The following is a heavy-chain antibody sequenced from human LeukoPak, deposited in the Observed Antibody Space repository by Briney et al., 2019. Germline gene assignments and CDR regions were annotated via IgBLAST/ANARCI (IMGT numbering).Heavy chain of an antibody. V-gene: IGHV3-21*01. CDR2: ISSSSSYI. Sequence: GGSLRLSCAASGFTFSSYSMNWVRKAPGKGLEWVSSISSSSSYIYYADSVKGRFTISRDNAKSSLYLQMSSLRAEDTAVYYCARVFVRSAILFDYWGQGTLVTVSS. CDR1: GFTFSSYS. CDR3: ARVFVRSAILFDY. J-gene: IGHJ4*02. D-gene: IGHD2-21*01.